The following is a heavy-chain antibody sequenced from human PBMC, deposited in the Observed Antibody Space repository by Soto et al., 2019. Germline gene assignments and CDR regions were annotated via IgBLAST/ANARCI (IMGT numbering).Heavy chain of an antibody. CDR2: ISYDGSNK. V-gene: IGHV3-30-3*01. J-gene: IGHJ4*02. CDR1: GFTFSSYA. Sequence: QVQLVESGGGVVQPGRSLRLSCAASGFTFSSYAMHWVRQAPGKGLEWVAVISYDGSNKYYADSVKGRFTISRDNSKNTLYLQMNSLRAEDTAVYYWAEPKYYYGSGSLDYWGQGTLVTVSS. D-gene: IGHD3-10*01. CDR3: AEPKYYYGSGSLDY.